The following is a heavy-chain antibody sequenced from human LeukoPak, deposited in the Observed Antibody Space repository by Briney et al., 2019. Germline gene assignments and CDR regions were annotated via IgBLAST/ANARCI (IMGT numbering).Heavy chain of an antibody. Sequence: GGSLRLSCAASGFTFSSYGMHWVRQAPGKGLEWVAVISSDGSYKYYADSVKGRFTISRDNSKNTLYLQMNSLIPEDTAVYYCARQYISGQWYFDYWGQGTLVTVSS. CDR1: GFTFSSYG. D-gene: IGHD5-18*01. CDR3: ARQYISGQWYFDY. V-gene: IGHV3-30*19. CDR2: ISSDGSYK. J-gene: IGHJ4*02.